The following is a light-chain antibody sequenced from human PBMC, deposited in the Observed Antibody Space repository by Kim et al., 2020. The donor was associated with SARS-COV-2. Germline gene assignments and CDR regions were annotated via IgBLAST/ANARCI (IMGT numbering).Light chain of an antibody. CDR2: DVT. CDR1: SSDVGRYNS. J-gene: IGLJ2*01. Sequence: GQSVTISCTGTSSDVGRYNSVSWYQQHPGKAPKLMISDVTDRPSGVPDRFSGFMSGNTASLTISGLQAEDEADYYCCSYAGRYTWIFGGGTQLTVL. V-gene: IGLV2-11*03. CDR3: CSYAGRYTWI.